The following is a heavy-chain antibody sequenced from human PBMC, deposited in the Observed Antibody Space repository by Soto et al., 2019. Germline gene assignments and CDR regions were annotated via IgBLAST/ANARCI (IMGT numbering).Heavy chain of an antibody. D-gene: IGHD4-17*01. CDR1: GGSFSGYY. CDR3: ARSHYGDYVVFDY. CDR2: INHSGST. Sequence: QVQLQQWGAGLLKPSETLSLTCAVYGGSFSGYYWSWIRQPPGKGLEWIGEINHSGSTNYNPSLKSRVTISVDTSKNHFSLKLSSVTAADTAVYYCARSHYGDYVVFDYWGQGTLVTVSS. V-gene: IGHV4-34*01. J-gene: IGHJ4*02.